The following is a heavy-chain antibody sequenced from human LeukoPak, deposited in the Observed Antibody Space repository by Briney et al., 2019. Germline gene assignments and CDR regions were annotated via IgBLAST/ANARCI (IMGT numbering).Heavy chain of an antibody. V-gene: IGHV4-34*01. CDR2: INHGGST. CDR1: GGSFSGYY. J-gene: IGHJ4*02. D-gene: IGHD2-2*01. CDR3: ARGHVGDIVVVPAATASDY. Sequence: SETLSLTCAVYGGSFSGYYWSWIRQPPGKGLEWIGEINHGGSTNYNPSLKSRVTISVDTSKNQFSLKLSSVTAADTAVYYCARGHVGDIVVVPAATASDYWGQGTLVTVSS.